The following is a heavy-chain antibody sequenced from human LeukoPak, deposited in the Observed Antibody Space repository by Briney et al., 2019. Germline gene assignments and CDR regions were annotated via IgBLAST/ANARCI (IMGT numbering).Heavy chain of an antibody. D-gene: IGHD3-22*01. J-gene: IGHJ4*02. CDR3: ARSGVGYFYDNTGYYPLDY. CDR1: GYTFTNYG. CDR2: ISAYTGNT. V-gene: IGHV1-18*01. Sequence: ASVKISCKASGYTFTNYGISWVRQAPGQGLEWMGWISAYTGNTNYAQNFQGRVTMTTDTSTSTAFMELRSLRSDDTAVYYCARSGVGYFYDNTGYYPLDYWGQGTLVTVSS.